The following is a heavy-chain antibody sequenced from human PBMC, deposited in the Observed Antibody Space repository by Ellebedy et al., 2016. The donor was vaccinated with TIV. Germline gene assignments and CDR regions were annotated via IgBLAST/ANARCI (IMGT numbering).Heavy chain of an antibody. V-gene: IGHV1-18*04. CDR3: ARDEDYSNFAWFDP. D-gene: IGHD4-11*01. CDR2: ISGFNGNT. Sequence: AASVKVSCKASGYTFTNYGLSWIRQAPGQGLEWMGWISGFNGNTNYAQKLQGRVTMTTDTSTSTAYMELGSLTSDDTAVYYCARDEDYSNFAWFDPWGQGTLVTVSS. CDR1: GYTFTNYG. J-gene: IGHJ5*02.